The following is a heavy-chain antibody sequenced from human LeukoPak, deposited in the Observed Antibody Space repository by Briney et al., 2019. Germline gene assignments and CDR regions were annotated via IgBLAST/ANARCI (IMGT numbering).Heavy chain of an antibody. V-gene: IGHV1-2*06. Sequence: ASVKVSCKASGYTFTGYYMHWVRQAPGQGLEWMGRINPNSGGTNYAQKFQGRVTMTRDTSISTAYMELSRLRSDDTAVYYCWTYYYDGSGYGTFDYWGQGTLVTVSS. CDR3: WTYYYDGSGYGTFDY. CDR2: INPNSGGT. D-gene: IGHD3-22*01. CDR1: GYTFTGYY. J-gene: IGHJ4*02.